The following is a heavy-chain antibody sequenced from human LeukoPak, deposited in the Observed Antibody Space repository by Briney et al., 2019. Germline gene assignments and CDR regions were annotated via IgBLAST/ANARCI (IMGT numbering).Heavy chain of an antibody. D-gene: IGHD3-10*01. Sequence: GGSLRLSCAASGFTFSNAWMSWVRQAPGKGLEWVGRTKSKTDGGTTDNAAPVKGRFTISRDDSKNTLYLQMNSLKTEDTAVYYCTTDLWFGWGQGTLVTVSS. CDR1: GFTFSNAW. CDR3: TTDLWFG. CDR2: TKSKTDGGTT. V-gene: IGHV3-15*01. J-gene: IGHJ4*02.